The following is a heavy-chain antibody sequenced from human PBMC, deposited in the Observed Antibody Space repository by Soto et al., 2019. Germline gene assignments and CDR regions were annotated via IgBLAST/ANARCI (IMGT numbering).Heavy chain of an antibody. V-gene: IGHV4-59*01. CDR3: ERNWAVAGNNHSYYGLDV. CDR2: IYYSGST. D-gene: IGHD6-19*01. Sequence: SETLSLTCTVSGGSISSFYWSWIRQPPGQGLEWIGYIYYSGSTKYNPSLKSRVTISVDTSKNQFSLKLSSVTAADTAVYYCERNWAVAGNNHSYYGLDVWGQGTTVTVSS. J-gene: IGHJ6*02. CDR1: GGSISSFY.